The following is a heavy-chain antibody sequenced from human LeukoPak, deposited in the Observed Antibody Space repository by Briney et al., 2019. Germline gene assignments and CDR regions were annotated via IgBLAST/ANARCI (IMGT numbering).Heavy chain of an antibody. CDR2: INPSGGST. J-gene: IGHJ4*02. CDR3: ARDPGSGSYLAYFDY. V-gene: IGHV1-46*01. Sequence: VASVKVSCKASGYTFTGYYMHWVRQAPGQGLEWMGIINPSGGSTSYAQKFQGRVTMTRDTSTSTVYMELSSLRSEDTAVYYCARDPGSGSYLAYFDYWGQGTLVTVSS. CDR1: GYTFTGYY. D-gene: IGHD3-10*01.